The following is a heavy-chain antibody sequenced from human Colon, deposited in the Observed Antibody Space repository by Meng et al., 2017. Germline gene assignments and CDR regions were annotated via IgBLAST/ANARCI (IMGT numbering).Heavy chain of an antibody. CDR3: ARDWGDVRGGFDF. J-gene: IGHJ4*02. CDR2: TYYRSKYYN. CDR1: GDSVSSNSAA. D-gene: IGHD3-10*02. Sequence: QVQLHQSGPGLVKPSHTLSLTCAISGDSVSSNSAAWNWIRQSPSRGLEWLGRTYYRSKYYNDYALSVKSRITINPDTSKNQFSLQLNSVTPEDTAIYYCARDWGDVRGGFDFWGQGTLVTVAS. V-gene: IGHV6-1*01.